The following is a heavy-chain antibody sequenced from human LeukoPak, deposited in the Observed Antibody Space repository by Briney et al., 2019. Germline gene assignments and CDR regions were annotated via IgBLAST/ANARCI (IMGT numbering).Heavy chain of an antibody. CDR1: GFTFRNYP. D-gene: IGHD2/OR15-2a*01. Sequence: RPGGSLRLSCSASGFTFRNYPMHWVRQAPGKGLEYVAAISSEGGTTYYADSAKGRFTIARANSRNTLYLQMSSLRGEDTAVYCCVKEIAFYDYWGQGALVTVSS. J-gene: IGHJ4*02. CDR3: VKEIAFYDY. CDR2: ISSEGGTT. V-gene: IGHV3-64D*06.